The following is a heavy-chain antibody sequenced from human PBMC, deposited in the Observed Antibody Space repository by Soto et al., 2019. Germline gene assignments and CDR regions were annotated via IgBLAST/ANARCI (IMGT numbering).Heavy chain of an antibody. CDR1: GFTFSNYA. V-gene: IGHV3-13*01. J-gene: IGHJ4*02. Sequence: EVQLVGSGGGLVQPGGSLRLSCAASGFTFSNYAMHWVRQPTGKGLEWVSGIGAAGDTYYPGSVKGRFTISRENAKNSLYLQMNSLRAGDTAVYYCAAGGVTSVAQFDYWGQGTLVTVSS. CDR3: AAGGVTSVAQFDY. D-gene: IGHD3-16*01. CDR2: IGAAGDT.